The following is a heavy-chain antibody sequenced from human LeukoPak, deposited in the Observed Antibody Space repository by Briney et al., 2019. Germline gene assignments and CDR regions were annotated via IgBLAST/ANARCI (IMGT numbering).Heavy chain of an antibody. CDR1: GGSMSGYY. Sequence: PSETLSLTCTVSGGSMSGYYWTWIRQPPGKTLEWIAYIYYTGTTNYNPSLESRVTISVDTSRNQFSLRLRSVAAADTAVYYCARLRGNYFLDFWGQGTLVTVSS. CDR3: ARLRGNYFLDF. J-gene: IGHJ4*02. CDR2: IYYTGTT. V-gene: IGHV4-59*01. D-gene: IGHD2/OR15-2a*01.